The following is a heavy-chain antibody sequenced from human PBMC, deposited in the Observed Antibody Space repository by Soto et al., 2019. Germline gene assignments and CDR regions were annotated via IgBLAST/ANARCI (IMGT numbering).Heavy chain of an antibody. CDR1: GGTFSSYA. D-gene: IGHD3-3*01. Sequence: QVPLVQSGAEVKKPGSSVKVSCKASGGTFSSYAISCVRQAPGQGLEWMGGIIPIFGTANYARKFQGRVTITADESTSTAYMELSSLRSEDTAVYYCARGGEVVLRFLEWFPPRFDYWGQGTLVTVSS. CDR2: IIPIFGTA. J-gene: IGHJ4*02. V-gene: IGHV1-69*01. CDR3: ARGGEVVLRFLEWFPPRFDY.